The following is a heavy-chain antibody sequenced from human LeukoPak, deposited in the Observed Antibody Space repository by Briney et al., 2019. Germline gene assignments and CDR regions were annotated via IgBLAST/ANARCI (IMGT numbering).Heavy chain of an antibody. D-gene: IGHD3-10*01. CDR2: ISWNGDST. Sequence: GGSLRLSCVASVFAFEDYGMSWVPQTPGKGLEWVSGISWNGDSTGYPDSVEGRFTISRDNNKNSLYLQVNSLRAEDTALYYCARGYYGSGSFYPYYFDYWGQGTLVTVSS. V-gene: IGHV3-20*04. CDR1: VFAFEDYG. J-gene: IGHJ4*02. CDR3: ARGYYGSGSFYPYYFDY.